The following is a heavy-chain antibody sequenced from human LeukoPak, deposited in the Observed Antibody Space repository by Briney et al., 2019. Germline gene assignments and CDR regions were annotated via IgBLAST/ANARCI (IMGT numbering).Heavy chain of an antibody. CDR2: ISYDGSNK. J-gene: IGHJ5*02. CDR1: GFTFSSYA. D-gene: IGHD3-10*01. V-gene: IGHV3-30*04. CDR3: ARRAYGSGTNWFDP. Sequence: PGGYLRLSCAASGFTFSSYAMHWVRQAPGKGLEWVAVISYDGSNKYYADSVKGRFTISRDNSKNTLYLQMNSLRAEDTAVYYCARRAYGSGTNWFDPWGQGTLVTVSS.